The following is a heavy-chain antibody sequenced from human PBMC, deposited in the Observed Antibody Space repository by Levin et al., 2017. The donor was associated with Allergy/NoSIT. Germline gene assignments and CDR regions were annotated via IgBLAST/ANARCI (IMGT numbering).Heavy chain of an antibody. D-gene: IGHD4-17*01. Sequence: GGSLRLSCAASGFTFSDSALHWVRQASGKGLEWLGRIRSKANNYATAYAASVKGRFTISRDDSKNTAYLQMNSLKTEDTAVYYCTTYGGHDYYYYGLDVWAQGTTVTVSS. J-gene: IGHJ6*02. CDR3: TTYGGHDYYYYGLDV. CDR2: IRSKANNYAT. V-gene: IGHV3-73*01. CDR1: GFTFSDSA.